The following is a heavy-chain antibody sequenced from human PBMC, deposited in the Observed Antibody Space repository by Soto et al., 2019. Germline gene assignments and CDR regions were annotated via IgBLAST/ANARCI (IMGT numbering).Heavy chain of an antibody. CDR3: ARAPYSSSSKEYYYYGMDV. D-gene: IGHD6-6*01. V-gene: IGHV1-69*13. CDR1: GGTFSSYA. J-gene: IGHJ6*02. CDR2: IIPIFGTA. Sequence: SVKVSCKASGGTFSSYAISWVRQAPGQGLEWMGGIIPIFGTANYAQKFQGRVTITADESTSTAYMELSSLRSEDTAVYYCARAPYSSSSKEYYYYGMDVWGQGTTVTSP.